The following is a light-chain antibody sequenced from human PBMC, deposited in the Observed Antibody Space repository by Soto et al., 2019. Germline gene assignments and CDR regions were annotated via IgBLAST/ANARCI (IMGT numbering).Light chain of an antibody. Sequence: QSVLTQPASVSGSPGQSITISCTGTSSDIGAYNYVSWYQQHPGKAPKLLIYEVTNRPSGVSDRFSGSKSGNTASLTISGLQAEDEANYYCNSYNTLSNRVFGTGTKVTV. CDR3: NSYNTLSNRV. J-gene: IGLJ1*01. CDR1: SSDIGAYNY. CDR2: EVT. V-gene: IGLV2-14*01.